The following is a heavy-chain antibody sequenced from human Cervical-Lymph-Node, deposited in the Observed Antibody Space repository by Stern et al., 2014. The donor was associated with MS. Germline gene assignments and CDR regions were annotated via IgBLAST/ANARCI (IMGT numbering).Heavy chain of an antibody. V-gene: IGHV5-51*01. CDR3: ARQRYFDY. CDR2: IFPGGSDI. Sequence: EVQLKESGPEVKRPGESLKISCQASGYTFTSYWIGGVRQMPGKGLEWIAIIFPGGSDIRYSPSFQGQVTISADKSSSTAYLQWNNLKASDTAIYYCARQRYFDYWGQGTLVTVSS. J-gene: IGHJ4*02. CDR1: GYTFTSYW.